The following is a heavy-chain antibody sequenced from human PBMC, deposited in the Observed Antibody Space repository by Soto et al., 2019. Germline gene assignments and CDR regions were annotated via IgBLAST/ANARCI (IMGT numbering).Heavy chain of an antibody. CDR2: IYYSGST. CDR3: ARVPHDSSGYYPHWYFDL. D-gene: IGHD3-22*01. V-gene: IGHV4-59*01. J-gene: IGHJ2*01. CDR1: GGSISSYY. Sequence: TLSLTCTVSGGSISSYYWSWIRQPPGKGLEWIGYIYYSGSTNYNPSLKSRVTISVDTSKNQFSLKLSSVTAADTAVYYCARVPHDSSGYYPHWYFDLWGRGTLVT.